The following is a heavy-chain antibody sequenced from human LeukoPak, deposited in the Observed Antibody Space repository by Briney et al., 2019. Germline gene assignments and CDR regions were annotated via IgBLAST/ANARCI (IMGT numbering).Heavy chain of an antibody. D-gene: IGHD3-22*01. CDR1: GGSFSGYY. CDR3: ARGVHDSSGYPDY. V-gene: IGHV4-34*01. J-gene: IGHJ4*02. Sequence: SETLSLTCAVYGGSFSGYYWSWIRQPPGKGLEWIGEINHSGSTNYNPSLKSRVTISVDTSKSQFSLKLSSVTAADTAVHYCARGVHDSSGYPDYWGQGTLVTVSS. CDR2: INHSGST.